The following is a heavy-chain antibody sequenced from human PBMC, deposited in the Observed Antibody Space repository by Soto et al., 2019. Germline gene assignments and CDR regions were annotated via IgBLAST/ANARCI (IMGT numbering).Heavy chain of an antibody. CDR3: AREAASDDYYYYYGMDV. CDR1: GGSISSSNW. J-gene: IGHJ6*02. V-gene: IGHV4-4*02. D-gene: IGHD6-25*01. CDR2: IYHSGST. Sequence: QVQLQESGPGLVKPSGTLSLTCAVSGGSISSSNWWSWVRQPPGKGLEWIGEIYHSGSTNYNPSLKSRVTISVEKAKNQFSLKLSSVTAADTAVYYCAREAASDDYYYYYGMDVWGQGTTVTVSS.